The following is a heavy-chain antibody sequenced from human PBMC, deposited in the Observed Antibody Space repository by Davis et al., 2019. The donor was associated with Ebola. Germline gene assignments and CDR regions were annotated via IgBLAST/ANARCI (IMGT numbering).Heavy chain of an antibody. Sequence: PSETLSLTCAVSGGSISSGGYSWSWIRQPPGKGLEWIGYIYHSGSTYYNPSLKSRVTISVDRSKNQFSLKLSSVTAADTAVYYCARGTCTSHCYNYWGQGTLVTVSS. CDR1: GGSISSGGYS. J-gene: IGHJ4*02. V-gene: IGHV4-30-2*01. CDR2: IYHSGST. CDR3: ARGTCTSHCYNY. D-gene: IGHD2-2*01.